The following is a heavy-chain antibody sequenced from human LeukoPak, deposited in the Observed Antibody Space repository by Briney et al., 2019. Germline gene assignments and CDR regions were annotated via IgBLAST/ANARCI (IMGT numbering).Heavy chain of an antibody. CDR3: ARSYSIAAVFLDY. CDR2: IYYSGST. D-gene: IGHD6-13*01. J-gene: IGHJ4*02. V-gene: IGHV4-30-4*08. CDR1: GGSISSGGYY. Sequence: SETLSLTCTVSGGSISSGGYYWSWIRQHPGKGLEWIGYIYYSGSTYYNPSPKSRVTISVDTSKNQFSLKLSSVTAADTAVYYCARSYSIAAVFLDYWGQGTLVTVSS.